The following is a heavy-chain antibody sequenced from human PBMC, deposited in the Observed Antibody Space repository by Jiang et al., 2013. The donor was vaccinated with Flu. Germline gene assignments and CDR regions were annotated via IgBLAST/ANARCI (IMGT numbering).Heavy chain of an antibody. D-gene: IGHD5-24*01. V-gene: IGHV4-31*03. Sequence: TLSLTCTVSGGSISSGAYYWSWIRHRPGKAPEWIGYINFSGVTYYNPSLKSRVAISADTSKNQFSLRLASVTVADTATYYCAGGRDGYNYYFHDWGLGTRVTVSS. CDR2: INFSGVT. CDR1: GGSISSGAYY. CDR3: AGGRDGYNYYFHD. J-gene: IGHJ4*02.